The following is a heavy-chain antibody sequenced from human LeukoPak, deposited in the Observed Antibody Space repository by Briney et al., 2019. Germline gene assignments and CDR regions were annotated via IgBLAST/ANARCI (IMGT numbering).Heavy chain of an antibody. CDR1: GGSISGYY. Sequence: SETLSLTCTVSGGSISGYYWSWIRQPPGKGLEWIGYIYYSGSTNYNPSLKSRVTISVDTSKNQFSLKLSSVTAADTAVYYCARTSGSGSSTLDYWGQGTLVTVSS. J-gene: IGHJ4*02. D-gene: IGHD3-10*01. CDR2: IYYSGST. CDR3: ARTSGSGSSTLDY. V-gene: IGHV4-59*01.